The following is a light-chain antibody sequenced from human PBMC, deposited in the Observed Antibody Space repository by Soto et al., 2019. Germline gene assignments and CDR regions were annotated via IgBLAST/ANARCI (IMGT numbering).Light chain of an antibody. CDR2: GAS. J-gene: IGKJ1*01. V-gene: IGKV3-20*01. CDR1: QSVSSSY. CDR3: QQYGRSPGT. Sequence: EIVLTQSPGTLSLSPGERATLSCRASQSVSSSYLAWYQQKPGQAPRLLIYGASSRATGIPDRFSGSGSGTDFTLPISGLEPKVFAVYYCQQYGRSPGTFGQGKKVEIK.